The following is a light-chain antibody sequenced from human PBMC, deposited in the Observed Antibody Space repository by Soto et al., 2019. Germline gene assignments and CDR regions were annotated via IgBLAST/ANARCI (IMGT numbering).Light chain of an antibody. J-gene: IGKJ4*01. V-gene: IGKV4-1*01. CDR3: QQYFDVPFT. CDR1: RSVLYKSNNKNH. CDR2: WAS. Sequence: DIVMTQSPDSLAVSLGEMATLKCKCSRSVLYKSNNKNHLAWYQQKPGQPPQLIIYWASTRESGVPERFSGSGSGTDFTLTISSLEAEDVAFYWCQQYFDVPFTFGGGTKVDI.